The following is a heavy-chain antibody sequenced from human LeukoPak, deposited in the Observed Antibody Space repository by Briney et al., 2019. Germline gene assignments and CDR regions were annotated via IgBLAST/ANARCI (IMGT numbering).Heavy chain of an antibody. J-gene: IGHJ6*03. D-gene: IGHD2-15*01. V-gene: IGHV1-18*01. CDR1: GYTFTDHT. Sequence: AASVKVSCKATGYTFTDHTITWVRQAPGQGPEYLGWISTYNGGTHSAPNVQGRVTLTTDTSSSTAYMELSSLKFDDTAVYFCARGNSWVWGYYHYMDVWGTGTTVTVSS. CDR2: ISTYNGGT. CDR3: ARGNSWVWGYYHYMDV.